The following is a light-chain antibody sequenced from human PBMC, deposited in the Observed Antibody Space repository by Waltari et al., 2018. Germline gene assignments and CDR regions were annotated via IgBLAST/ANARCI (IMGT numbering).Light chain of an antibody. CDR3: QHYSGFSSRT. CDR2: DAS. CDR1: QSISDY. J-gene: IGKJ1*01. Sequence: DIQMTQSPSTLSPSVGDTVTITCRASQSISDYLAWYQQKPGKAPKLLIYDASTLKNGVPSRFSGSVSGTEFNLTISSLQPDDFATYYCQHYSGFSSRTFGQGTKVDIK. V-gene: IGKV1-5*01.